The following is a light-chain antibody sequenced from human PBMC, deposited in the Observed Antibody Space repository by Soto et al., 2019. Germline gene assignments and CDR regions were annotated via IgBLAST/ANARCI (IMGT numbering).Light chain of an antibody. CDR3: SSYTRSTIYV. V-gene: IGLV2-14*01. Sequence: QSALTHPASVSGSPGQSITISCTGTRSDVGGYDYVSWYQQHPGKAPKLMIYEVSNRPSGVSNRFSGSKFGNTASLNISGLKDEDEAAYYCSSYTRSTIYVFGTGTQLTVL. J-gene: IGLJ1*01. CDR2: EVS. CDR1: RSDVGGYDY.